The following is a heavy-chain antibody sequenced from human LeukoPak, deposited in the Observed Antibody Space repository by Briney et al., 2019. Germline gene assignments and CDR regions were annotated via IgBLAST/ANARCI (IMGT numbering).Heavy chain of an antibody. Sequence: ASVKVSCKASGYTFTGYYMHWVRQAPGQGLEWMGWINPNSGGTNYAQKSQGRVTMTRDTSISTAYMELSRLRSDDTAVYYCARELGSGSYPYGYWGQGTLVTVSS. V-gene: IGHV1-2*02. CDR3: ARELGSGSYPYGY. J-gene: IGHJ4*02. D-gene: IGHD3-10*01. CDR1: GYTFTGYY. CDR2: INPNSGGT.